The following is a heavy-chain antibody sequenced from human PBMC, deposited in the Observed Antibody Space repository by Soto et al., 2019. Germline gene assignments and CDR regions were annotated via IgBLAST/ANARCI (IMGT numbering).Heavy chain of an antibody. CDR1: WCTFDKYW. CDR3: ARHKVWMVTINTAAFDV. J-gene: IGHJ3*01. V-gene: IGHV5-51*01. D-gene: IGHD6-19*01. CDR2: IYLRDSDT. Sequence: PCESLNIPWNGAWCTFDKYWIGWVRQMPGKGLEWMGFIYLRDSDTTYSPSFPGQVTISVDKSISTAYLQWSSLKVSDTAIYDCARHKVWMVTINTAAFDVWGQGTKVTV.